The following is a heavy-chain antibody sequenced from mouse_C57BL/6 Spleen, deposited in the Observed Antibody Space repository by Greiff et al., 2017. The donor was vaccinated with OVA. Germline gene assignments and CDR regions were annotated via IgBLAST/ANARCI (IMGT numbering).Heavy chain of an antibody. Sequence: QVQLQQSGAELVKPGASVKISCKASGYAFSSYWMNWVKQRPGKGLEWIGQIYPGDGDTNYNGKFKGKATLTADKSSSTAYMQLSSLTSEDSAVYFCARGGDYCGSPFAYWGQGTLVTVSA. CDR1: GYAFSSYW. J-gene: IGHJ3*01. CDR2: IYPGDGDT. V-gene: IGHV1-80*01. CDR3: ARGGDYCGSPFAY. D-gene: IGHD1-1*01.